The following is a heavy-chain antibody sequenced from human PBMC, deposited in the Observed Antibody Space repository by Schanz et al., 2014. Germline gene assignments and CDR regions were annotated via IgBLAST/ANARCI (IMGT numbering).Heavy chain of an antibody. CDR1: GFTFNSYA. J-gene: IGHJ6*02. D-gene: IGHD2-15*01. CDR3: AKGMGYCSGGTCYDYYYYGLDV. CDR2: ISHSGGSK. Sequence: DVQLLESGGGLVQPGGSLRLSCAASGFTFNSYAMPWVRQAPGKGLDWFSSISHSGGSKYYADSVKGRFTISRDNSENTLYLQMNSLSADDTAVFYCAKGMGYCSGGTCYDYYYYGLDVWGQGTTVTVSS. V-gene: IGHV3-23*01.